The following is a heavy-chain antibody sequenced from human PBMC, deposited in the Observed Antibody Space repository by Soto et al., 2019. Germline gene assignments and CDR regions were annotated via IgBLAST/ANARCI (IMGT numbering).Heavy chain of an antibody. CDR3: ARYWNAGTLYGAFDI. Sequence: QVQLVQSGAEVRKPGSSVKVSCEASGGSFNNYVISWRRQAPGQGLEWMGGIIANYEAANYAQKFRGGLTITADKATNTAYMELNSLRPEDTATFYCARYWNAGTLYGAFDIWGQGTTVIVS. CDR1: GGSFNNYV. D-gene: IGHD4-17*01. CDR2: IIANYEAA. J-gene: IGHJ3*02. V-gene: IGHV1-69*06.